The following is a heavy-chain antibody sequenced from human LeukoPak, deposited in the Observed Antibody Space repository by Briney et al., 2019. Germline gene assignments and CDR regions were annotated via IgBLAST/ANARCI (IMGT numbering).Heavy chain of an antibody. D-gene: IGHD3-9*01. Sequence: GGSLRLSCAASGFTFSSYSMNWVRQAPGKGLEWVSYISSSSSTIYYADSVKGRFTTSRDNAKNSLYLQMNSLRAEDTAVYYCAREDHDILTGSSWFDPWGQGTLVTVSS. CDR2: ISSSSSTI. V-gene: IGHV3-48*04. J-gene: IGHJ5*02. CDR3: AREDHDILTGSSWFDP. CDR1: GFTFSSYS.